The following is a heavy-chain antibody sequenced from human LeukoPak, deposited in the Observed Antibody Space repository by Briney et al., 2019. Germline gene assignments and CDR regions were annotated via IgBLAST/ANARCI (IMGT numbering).Heavy chain of an antibody. CDR1: GFTFSSHT. CDR2: ISSTSRTI. Sequence: GGSLRLSCAASGFTFSSHTMSWVRQAPGKGLEWVSDISSTSRTIYYADPAKGRFTISRDNAKNSLYLQMNSLRDEDTAVYYCARASDYVLDSWGQGILVTVSS. CDR3: ARASDYVLDS. J-gene: IGHJ4*02. V-gene: IGHV3-48*02. D-gene: IGHD4-17*01.